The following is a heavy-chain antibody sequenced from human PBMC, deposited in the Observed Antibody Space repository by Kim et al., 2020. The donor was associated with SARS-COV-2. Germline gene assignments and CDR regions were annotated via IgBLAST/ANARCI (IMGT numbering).Heavy chain of an antibody. CDR3: ARDTDEVTILRSYYYGMDV. J-gene: IGHJ6*02. Sequence: KSRVTISVDTSKNQFSLKLSSVTAADTAVYYCARDTDEVTILRSYYYGMDVWGQGTTVTVSS. V-gene: IGHV4-59*01. D-gene: IGHD4-17*01.